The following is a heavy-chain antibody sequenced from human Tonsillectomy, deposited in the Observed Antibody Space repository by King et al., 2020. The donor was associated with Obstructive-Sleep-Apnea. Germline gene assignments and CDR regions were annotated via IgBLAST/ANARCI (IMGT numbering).Heavy chain of an antibody. V-gene: IGHV4-39*07. CDR2: IYYSGNT. J-gene: IGHJ4*01. Sequence: QLQESGPGLVKPSETLSLTCTVCGGSISSSSYYWGWIRQPPGKGLEWIGSIYYSGNTYYNPSLKSRVTISVDTSKNQFSLKLSSVTAADTAVYYCGRDADSGDAPSRNPFDSGGQEVWSPSPQ. CDR1: GGSISSSSYY. D-gene: IGHD1-14*01. CDR3: GRDADSGDAPSRNPFDS.